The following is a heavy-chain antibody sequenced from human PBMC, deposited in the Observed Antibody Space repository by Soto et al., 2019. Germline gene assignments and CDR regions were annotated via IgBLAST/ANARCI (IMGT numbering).Heavy chain of an antibody. V-gene: IGHV3-15*01. J-gene: IGHJ4*02. CDR1: GLIFSDVW. CDR2: IKTKPDDGTI. Sequence: GSLRLSCAASGLIFSDVWMTWVRQAPGKGLEWVGRIKTKPDDGTIDYAAPVRGRFTISRDDSKNTLYLQMTSLTPDDTGVYYCTTSNLGVDFWGPGTLVTVSS. CDR3: TTSNLGVDF. D-gene: IGHD1-1*01.